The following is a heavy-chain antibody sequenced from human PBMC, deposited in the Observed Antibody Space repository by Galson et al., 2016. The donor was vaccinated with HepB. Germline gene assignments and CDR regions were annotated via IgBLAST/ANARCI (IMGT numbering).Heavy chain of an antibody. CDR2: DSMDGRRK. J-gene: IGHJ4*02. D-gene: IGHD2/OR15-2a*01. V-gene: IGHV3-30*03. CDR1: GFTFSNYG. Sequence: LRLSCAASGFTFSNYGMHWVRQAPGKGLEWVAADSMDGRRKFYADSVKGRFTISRDNSNSMLFLQMSSLRADDTAVYYCARRHEYCPPVGCSVDSWGQGTLVSVSS. CDR3: ARRHEYCPPVGCSVDS.